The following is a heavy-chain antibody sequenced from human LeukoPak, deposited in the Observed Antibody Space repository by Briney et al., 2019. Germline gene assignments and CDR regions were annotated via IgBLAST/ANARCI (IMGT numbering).Heavy chain of an antibody. D-gene: IGHD6-19*01. V-gene: IGHV3-48*04. Sequence: GGSLRLSCAASGFTFNTYTMNWVRQAPGKGLEWVSYISGSSGIIDYADSVRGRFTISRGNAKNSLYLQMNSLRAEDTAVYYCARGDNSGWRNVYYFDYWGQGTLVTVSS. CDR1: GFTFNTYT. CDR2: ISGSSGII. CDR3: ARGDNSGWRNVYYFDY. J-gene: IGHJ4*02.